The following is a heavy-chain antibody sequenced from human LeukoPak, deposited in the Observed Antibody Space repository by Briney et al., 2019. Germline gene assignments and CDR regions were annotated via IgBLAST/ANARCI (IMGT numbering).Heavy chain of an antibody. Sequence: GGSLRLSCAASGSTVSRMHMSWVRQAPGKGLEWVSVIYSGGQTFYADSVKGRLTISRDTSKNTLYLQMNSLRAEDTAVYYCAKGSKEVLFTRDHYMDVWGKGTTVTISS. CDR1: GSTVSRMH. CDR2: IYSGGQT. V-gene: IGHV3-66*01. CDR3: AKGSKEVLFTRDHYMDV. J-gene: IGHJ6*03. D-gene: IGHD3-3*01.